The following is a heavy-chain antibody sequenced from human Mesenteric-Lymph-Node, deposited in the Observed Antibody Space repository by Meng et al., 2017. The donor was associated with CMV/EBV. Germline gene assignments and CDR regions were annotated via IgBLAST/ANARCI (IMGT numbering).Heavy chain of an antibody. CDR1: GYKFTSYW. CDR2: IYPGDSDT. CDR3: AKSAGGYLYYFDF. J-gene: IGHJ4*02. D-gene: IGHD3-22*01. V-gene: IGHV5-51*01. Sequence: KGSGYKFTSYWIGWVRQMPGKGLEWMGIIYPGDSDTRYSPSLQGQVTISADKSTNTVYLQWNSLRASDTAMYYCAKSAGGYLYYFDFWDQGTLVTVSS.